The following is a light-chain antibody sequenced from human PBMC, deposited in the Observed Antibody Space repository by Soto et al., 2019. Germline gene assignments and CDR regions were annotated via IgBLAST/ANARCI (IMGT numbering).Light chain of an antibody. V-gene: IGLV7-46*01. Sequence: QAVVTQEPSLTVSPGGTVTLPCGSSTGAVTSGHYPYWFQQKPGQAPRTLIYETSNKHSWTPARFSGSLLGGKAALTLSGAQPEDEAEYYCLLSYSGAQVFGGGTKLTVL. J-gene: IGLJ2*01. CDR2: ETS. CDR3: LLSYSGAQV. CDR1: TGAVTSGHY.